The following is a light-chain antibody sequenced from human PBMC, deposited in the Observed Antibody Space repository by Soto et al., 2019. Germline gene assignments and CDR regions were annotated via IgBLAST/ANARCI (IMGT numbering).Light chain of an antibody. J-gene: IGKJ1*01. CDR3: QQYGNSPWA. CDR2: DVS. V-gene: IGKV3-20*01. Sequence: IVLTQSPGTLSLSPGERATLSCRASQSVSSSYLAWYQQKPGRAPRLLIHDVSRRATGIPDRFSGSGSGTDFTLTISRLEPEDFAVYYCQQYGNSPWAFGQETKV. CDR1: QSVSSSY.